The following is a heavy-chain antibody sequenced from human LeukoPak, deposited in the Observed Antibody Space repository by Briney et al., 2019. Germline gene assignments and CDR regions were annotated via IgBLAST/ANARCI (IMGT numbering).Heavy chain of an antibody. Sequence: GASVKVSCKASGYTFTRYYMHWVRQAPGQGLEWMGIINPSGGSTTYAQKFQGRVSMTRDTSTNTVYMDLSSLRYEDTAVYYCAKPPYGGGNGLWDLDFDYWGQGTLVTVSS. CDR3: AKPPYGGGNGLWDLDFDY. J-gene: IGHJ4*02. CDR1: GYTFTRYY. CDR2: INPSGGST. D-gene: IGHD2-21*01. V-gene: IGHV1-46*01.